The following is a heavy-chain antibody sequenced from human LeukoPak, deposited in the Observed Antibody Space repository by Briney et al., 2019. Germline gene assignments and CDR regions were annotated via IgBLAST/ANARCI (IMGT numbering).Heavy chain of an antibody. V-gene: IGHV7-4-1*02. CDR1: GYSFTSYA. J-gene: IGHJ6*03. CDR2: INTNTGNP. CDR3: ARTSSSWYYCYYYMDV. D-gene: IGHD6-13*01. Sequence: ASVKVSCKASGYSFTSYAMNWVRQAPGQGLEWMGWINTNTGNPTYAKGFTGRFVFSLDTSVSTAYLQISSLKAEDTAVYYCARTSSSWYYCYYYMDVWGKGTTVTVSS.